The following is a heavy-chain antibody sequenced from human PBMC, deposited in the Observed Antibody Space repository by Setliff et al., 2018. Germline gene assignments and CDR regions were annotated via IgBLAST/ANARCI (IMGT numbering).Heavy chain of an antibody. CDR3: ATVGAAPDF. V-gene: IGHV1-2*02. CDR2: INTNNGGT. Sequence: ASVKVSCKTSAYSFSGYYIHWVRQAPGQGPEWMGWINTNNGGTKYAQTFQGRFTISRDNSKNTLYLQLNSLRADDTAVYYCATVGAAPDFWGQGTLVTVSS. D-gene: IGHD1-26*01. CDR1: AYSFSGYY. J-gene: IGHJ4*02.